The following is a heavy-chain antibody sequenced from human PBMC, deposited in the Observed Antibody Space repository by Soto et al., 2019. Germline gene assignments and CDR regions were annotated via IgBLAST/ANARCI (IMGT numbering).Heavy chain of an antibody. Sequence: QVQLQESGPGLVKPSQTLSLTCTVSGGSISSGGYYWSWIRQHPGKGLEWIGYIYYSGSTYYNPSLKSRVTISVDTSKNLFSLKLSSVTAADTAVYYCARDTRRDYDYGMDVWGQGTTVTVSS. CDR2: IYYSGST. CDR1: GGSISSGGYY. D-gene: IGHD1-26*01. J-gene: IGHJ6*02. V-gene: IGHV4-31*03. CDR3: ARDTRRDYDYGMDV.